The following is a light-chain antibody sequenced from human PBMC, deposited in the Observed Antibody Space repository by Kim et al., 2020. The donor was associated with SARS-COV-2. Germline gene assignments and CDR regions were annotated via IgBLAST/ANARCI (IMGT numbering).Light chain of an antibody. CDR1: QNVNNN. Sequence: EIVMTQSPATLSASPGERVTLSCRASQNVNNNVAWYYQKPGEAPRVLIYGATTRATGVPARFSGSGFVTEFTLTITSLQSEDFAVYYCQQYYDSQRTFGQGTKVDIK. V-gene: IGKV3D-15*01. CDR2: GAT. J-gene: IGKJ1*01. CDR3: QQYYDSQRT.